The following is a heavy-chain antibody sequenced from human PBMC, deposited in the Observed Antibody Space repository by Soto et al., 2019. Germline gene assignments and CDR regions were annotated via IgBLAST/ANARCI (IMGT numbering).Heavy chain of an antibody. Sequence: GSLRLSCSGSGFTVSSFGMHWVRQAPGKGLEHVSTLSSNGIGTYYADSVKGRFTFSRDTSKNTLYLQMSSLRTEDTAVYYCVKDMGQAAVGIRYPYGLDVWGLGTTVTVSS. D-gene: IGHD6-13*01. CDR2: LSSNGIGT. J-gene: IGHJ6*02. CDR1: GFTVSSFG. V-gene: IGHV3-64D*06. CDR3: VKDMGQAAVGIRYPYGLDV.